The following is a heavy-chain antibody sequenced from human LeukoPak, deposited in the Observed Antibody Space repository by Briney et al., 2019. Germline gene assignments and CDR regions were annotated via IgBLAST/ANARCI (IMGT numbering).Heavy chain of an antibody. CDR3: ARDLVRSSVWGSYRYIAG. V-gene: IGHV1-2*02. CDR1: GYTFTGYY. Sequence: ASVKVSCKASGYTFTGYYMHWVRQAPGQGLEWMGWINPNSGGTNYAQKFQGRVTMTRDTSISTAYMELSRLRSDDTAVYYCARDLVRSSVWGSYRYIAGWGQGTLVTVSS. CDR2: INPNSGGT. D-gene: IGHD3-16*02. J-gene: IGHJ4*02.